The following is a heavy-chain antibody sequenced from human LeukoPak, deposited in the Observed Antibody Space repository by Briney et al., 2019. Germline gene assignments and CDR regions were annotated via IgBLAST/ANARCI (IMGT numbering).Heavy chain of an antibody. D-gene: IGHD3-22*01. V-gene: IGHV4-61*01. CDR3: ARETDYYDSSGYSP. J-gene: IGHJ5*02. CDR2: IYCSGST. CDR1: GDSISSTNYF. Sequence: SETLSLTCTVSGDSISSTNYFWSWIRQPPGKGLEWIGYIYCSGSTNYNPSLKSRVTISVDTSKNQFSLKLSSVTAADTAVYYCARETDYYDSSGYSPWGQGTLVTVSS.